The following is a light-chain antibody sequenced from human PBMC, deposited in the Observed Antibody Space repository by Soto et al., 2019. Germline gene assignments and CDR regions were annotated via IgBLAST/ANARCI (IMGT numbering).Light chain of an antibody. CDR3: QQYGSSPRT. J-gene: IGKJ1*01. Sequence: EIVLTQSPGTLSLCPGERATLSCRASQSVSCIFLAWYQHKPGQAPRLLIYGASTRATGIPDRFSGSGSGTDFILTISRLEPEDFAVYYCQQYGSSPRTFGHGTRVEIK. CDR1: QSVSCIF. CDR2: GAS. V-gene: IGKV3-20*01.